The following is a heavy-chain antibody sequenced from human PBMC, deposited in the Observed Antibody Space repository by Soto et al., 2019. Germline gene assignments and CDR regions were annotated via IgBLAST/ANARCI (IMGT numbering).Heavy chain of an antibody. Sequence: PSETLSLTCAVYNGSFSVYYWTWIRQTPGKGLEWIGEINHSGSTNYNPPLKSRVAISVDTSKNQFSLKLSSVTAADTAVYYCARDSTRRGACDIWGQGTMVTVSS. CDR3: ARDSTRRGACDI. CDR1: NGSFSVYY. V-gene: IGHV4-34*01. J-gene: IGHJ3*02. CDR2: INHSGST. D-gene: IGHD3-22*01.